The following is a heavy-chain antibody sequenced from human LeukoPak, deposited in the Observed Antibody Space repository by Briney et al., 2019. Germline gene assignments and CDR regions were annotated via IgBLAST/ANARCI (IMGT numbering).Heavy chain of an antibody. CDR2: IYYSGST. V-gene: IGHV4-59*08. J-gene: IGHJ5*02. D-gene: IGHD6-13*01. CDR3: ARSAVAAAGPYNWFDP. CDR1: GGSITSYY. Sequence: ASETLSLTCTVSGGSITSYYWSWLRQPPGKGLEWIGYIYYSGSTNYNPSLKSRVNISVDTSKTQFSLKLSSVAAADTAVYYCARSAVAAAGPYNWFDPWGQGTLVTVSS.